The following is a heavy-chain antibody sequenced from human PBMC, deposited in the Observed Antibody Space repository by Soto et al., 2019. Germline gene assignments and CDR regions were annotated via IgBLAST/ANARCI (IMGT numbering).Heavy chain of an antibody. J-gene: IGHJ5*02. D-gene: IGHD6-13*01. CDR2: ISAYNGNT. CDR1: GYPFASYE. Sequence: ASVKVSCKTSGYPFASYEINWLRQAPGQGLEWMGWISAYNGNTNYAQKLQGRVTMTTDTSTSTAYMELRSLRSDDTAVYYCARVSSSWGGGWFDPWGQGTLVTVSS. V-gene: IGHV1-18*01. CDR3: ARVSSSWGGGWFDP.